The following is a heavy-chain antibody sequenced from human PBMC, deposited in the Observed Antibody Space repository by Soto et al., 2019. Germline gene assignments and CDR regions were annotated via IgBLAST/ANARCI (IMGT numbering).Heavy chain of an antibody. J-gene: IGHJ4*02. Sequence: GGSLSLSCAASGFTFSSYWMTWVRQAPGKGLEWVANIKQDGSEKYYVDSVRGRFTMSRDNAKNSLYLQMNSLRAEDTAVYYCARVVGATQMDFDYWGQGTLVPVYS. V-gene: IGHV3-7*01. CDR1: GFTFSSYW. CDR3: ARVVGATQMDFDY. D-gene: IGHD1-26*01. CDR2: IKQDGSEK.